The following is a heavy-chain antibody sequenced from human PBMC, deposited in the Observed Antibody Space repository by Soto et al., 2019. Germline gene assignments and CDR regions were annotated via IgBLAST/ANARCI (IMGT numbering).Heavy chain of an antibody. J-gene: IGHJ6*02. D-gene: IGHD6-25*01. V-gene: IGHV3-53*01. CDR3: ARDNSGYYYGMDV. CDR1: GFTVSSNY. CDR2: IYSGGST. Sequence: EVQLVESGGGLIQPGGSLRLSCAASGFTVSSNYMSWVRQAPGKGLEWVSVIYSGGSTYYADSVKGRFTISRDNSKNTLYLQMNSLIAEDTAVYYCARDNSGYYYGMDVWGQGTTVTVSS.